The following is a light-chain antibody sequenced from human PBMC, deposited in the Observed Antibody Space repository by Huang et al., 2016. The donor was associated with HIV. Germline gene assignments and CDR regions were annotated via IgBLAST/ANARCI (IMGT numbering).Light chain of an antibody. J-gene: IGKJ1*01. Sequence: EIVMTQSPGTLSVSPGERATLSCRASQGVANNVAWYQQKPGQHPRLLINGASTRATGIPARFSGSASGTEFTLTINSLQTGDFAIYYCQQYNNWPPWTFGQGT. V-gene: IGKV3D-15*01. CDR2: GAS. CDR3: QQYNNWPPWT. CDR1: QGVANN.